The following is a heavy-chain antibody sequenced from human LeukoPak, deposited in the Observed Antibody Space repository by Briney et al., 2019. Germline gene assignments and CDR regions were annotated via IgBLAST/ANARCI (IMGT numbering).Heavy chain of an antibody. Sequence: SETLSLTCTVSGGSISSGGYYWSWIRQHPGRGLEWIGYIYYSGSTYYNPSLKSRVTISVDTSKNQFSLKLSSVTAADTAVYYCAMGDYCGGDCYGLSAFDIWGQGAMVTVSS. CDR2: IYYSGST. V-gene: IGHV4-31*03. J-gene: IGHJ3*02. D-gene: IGHD2-21*02. CDR1: GGSISSGGYY. CDR3: AMGDYCGGDCYGLSAFDI.